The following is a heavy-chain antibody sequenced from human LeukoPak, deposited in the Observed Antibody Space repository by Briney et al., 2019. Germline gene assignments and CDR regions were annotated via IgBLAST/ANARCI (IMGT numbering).Heavy chain of an antibody. D-gene: IGHD2-2*01. V-gene: IGHV1-69*05. CDR2: IIPIFGTA. Sequence: GASVKVSCKASGGTFSSYAISWVRQAPGQGLEWMGGIIPIFGTANYAQKFQGRVTITTDESTSTAYMELSSLRSEDTAVYYCARGGYCRSTSCEDNWFDPWGQGTLVTVSS. CDR1: GGTFSSYA. CDR3: ARGGYCRSTSCEDNWFDP. J-gene: IGHJ5*02.